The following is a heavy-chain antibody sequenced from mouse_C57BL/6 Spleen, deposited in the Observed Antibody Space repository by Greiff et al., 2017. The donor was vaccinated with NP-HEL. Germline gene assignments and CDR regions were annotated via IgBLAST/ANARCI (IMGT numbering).Heavy chain of an antibody. V-gene: IGHV5-17*01. CDR1: GFTFSDYG. Sequence: EVKLMESGGGLVKPGGSLKLSCAASGFTFSDYGMHWVRQAPEKGLEWVAYISSGSSTIYYADTVKGRFTISRDNAKNTLFLQMTSLRSEDTAMYYCARDGVTSYYYAMDYWGQGTSVTVSS. CDR3: ARDGVTSYYYAMDY. D-gene: IGHD2-2*01. J-gene: IGHJ4*01. CDR2: ISSGSSTI.